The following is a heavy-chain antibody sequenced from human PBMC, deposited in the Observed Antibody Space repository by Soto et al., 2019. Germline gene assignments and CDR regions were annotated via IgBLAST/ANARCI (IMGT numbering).Heavy chain of an antibody. Sequence: QVQLVESGGGVVQPGRSLRLSCAASGFTFSTYGMHWVRQAPGKGLEWVAVISYDGTNKYYADSVKGRFTISRHNSKNTLYLQMNSLRAEDTAVYYCAKERYSSRSPDFDYWGQGTLVTVSS. CDR1: GFTFSTYG. CDR2: ISYDGTNK. V-gene: IGHV3-30*18. J-gene: IGHJ4*02. D-gene: IGHD6-13*01. CDR3: AKERYSSRSPDFDY.